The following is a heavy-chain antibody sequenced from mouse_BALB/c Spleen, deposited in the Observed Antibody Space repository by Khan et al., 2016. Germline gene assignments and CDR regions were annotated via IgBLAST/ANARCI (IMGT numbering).Heavy chain of an antibody. CDR1: GYTFSSYW. J-gene: IGHJ2*01. Sequence: QVQLQQSGAELMKPGASVKISCKATGYTFSSYWIEWVKQRPGHGLEWIGEILPGSGSTNYNEKFRGKATFTADTSSNTAYMQLSSLTSEDSAVHYGARTDRRGYFDYWGQGTTLTVSS. CDR2: ILPGSGST. V-gene: IGHV1-9*01. CDR3: ARTDRRGYFDY.